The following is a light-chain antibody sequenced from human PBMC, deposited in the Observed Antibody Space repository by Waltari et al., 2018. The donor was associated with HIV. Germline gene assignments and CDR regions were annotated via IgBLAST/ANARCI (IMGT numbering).Light chain of an antibody. CDR1: SSDIGGFKL. V-gene: IGLV2-23*02. Sequence: QSALTQPASVSGSPGQSISISCTGTSSDIGGFKLASWYQQHPGKAPQLIIYEVNQRPSGISNRFSGSQSGNTASLTISGLQAEDEAEYFCSSYGGSNVFYVFGSGTRVTVL. CDR3: SSYGGSNVFYV. J-gene: IGLJ1*01. CDR2: EVN.